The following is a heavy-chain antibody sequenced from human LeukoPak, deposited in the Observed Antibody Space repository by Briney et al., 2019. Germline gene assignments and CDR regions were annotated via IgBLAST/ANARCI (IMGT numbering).Heavy chain of an antibody. D-gene: IGHD3-10*01. Sequence: GASVKVSCTASGYTFSSYGITWVRQAPGQGLEWMGWISAYNGITDYAQNLQGRVTMTTDTSTSTAYMELRSLRSDDTAVYCCARQKGYDSGSYFTRFAFNIWGQGTMVTVSS. CDR3: ARQKGYDSGSYFTRFAFNI. V-gene: IGHV1-18*01. CDR1: GYTFSSYG. CDR2: ISAYNGIT. J-gene: IGHJ3*02.